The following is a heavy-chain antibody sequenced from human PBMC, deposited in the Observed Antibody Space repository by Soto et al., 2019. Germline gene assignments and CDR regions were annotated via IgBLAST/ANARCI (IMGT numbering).Heavy chain of an antibody. J-gene: IGHJ5*02. D-gene: IGHD3-16*01. CDR1: GFTFSSYS. CDR3: ARDLDYGLTSWANWFDP. Sequence: EVQLVESGGGLVKPGGSLRLSCAASGFTFSSYSMNWVRQAPGKGLEWVSSISSSSSYIYYADSVKGRFTISRDNAKNSLYLQMNSLRAEDTAVYYCARDLDYGLTSWANWFDPWGQGTLVTVSS. V-gene: IGHV3-21*01. CDR2: ISSSSSYI.